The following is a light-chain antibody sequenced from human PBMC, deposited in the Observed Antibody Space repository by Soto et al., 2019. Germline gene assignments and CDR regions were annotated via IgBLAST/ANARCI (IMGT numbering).Light chain of an antibody. Sequence: EVVMTQSPDTLSVSPGERVPLSCRASESVHRNLAWYQQKPGQGPSLLIYYASTRATGSPDRFTGGGSGTEFTLTLSSLQAEYFGVYHCQHYRHFPPTFGPGTKVEIK. V-gene: IGKV3-15*01. J-gene: IGKJ3*01. CDR3: QHYRHFPPT. CDR2: YAS. CDR1: ESVHRN.